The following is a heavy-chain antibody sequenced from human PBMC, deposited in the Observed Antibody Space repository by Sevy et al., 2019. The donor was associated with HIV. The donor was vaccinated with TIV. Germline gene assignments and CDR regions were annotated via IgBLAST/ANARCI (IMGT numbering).Heavy chain of an antibody. CDR1: GFTFSSYT. D-gene: IGHD4-17*01. Sequence: GGSLRLSCADSGFTFSSYTMNWVRQAPGKGLEWVSSISSTGNYTYYADSLKGRFSISRDNAKNSLYLQMNSLRAEDTAVYYCARGSHDYGDYDRDVGFDYWGQGTLVTVSS. CDR3: ARGSHDYGDYDRDVGFDY. V-gene: IGHV3-21*01. J-gene: IGHJ4*02. CDR2: ISSTGNYT.